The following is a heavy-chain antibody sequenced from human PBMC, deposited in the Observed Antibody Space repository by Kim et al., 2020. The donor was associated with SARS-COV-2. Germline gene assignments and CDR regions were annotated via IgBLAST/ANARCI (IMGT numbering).Heavy chain of an antibody. CDR2: IYPGDSDT. D-gene: IGHD7-27*01. V-gene: IGHV5-51*01. J-gene: IGHJ6*02. CDR1: GYSFTSYW. CDR3: ARHGSLTGDSEGYYYGMDV. Sequence: GESLKISCKGSGYSFTSYWIGWVRQMPGKGLEWMGIIYPGDSDTRYSPSFQGQVTISADKSISTAYLQWSSLKASDTAMYYCARHGSLTGDSEGYYYGMDVWVQGTRVTVSS.